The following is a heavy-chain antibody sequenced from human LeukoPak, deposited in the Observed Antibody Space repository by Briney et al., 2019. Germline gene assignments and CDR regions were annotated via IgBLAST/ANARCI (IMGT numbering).Heavy chain of an antibody. D-gene: IGHD2/OR15-2a*01. CDR3: AKLSGPGMVHLSSRFDY. Sequence: GGSLRLSCAASGFTFSSYGMHWVRQAPGKGLEWVAFIRYDGSNKYYADSVKGRFTISRDNSKDTLYLQMNSLRAEDTAVYYCAKLSGPGMVHLSSRFDYWGQGTLVTVSS. V-gene: IGHV3-30*02. J-gene: IGHJ4*02. CDR2: IRYDGSNK. CDR1: GFTFSSYG.